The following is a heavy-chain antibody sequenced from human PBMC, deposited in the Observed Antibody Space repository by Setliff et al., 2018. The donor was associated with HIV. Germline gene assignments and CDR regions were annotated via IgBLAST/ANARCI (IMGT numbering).Heavy chain of an antibody. Sequence: GASVKVSCKASGGTFSSYAISWVRQAPGQGLEWMGGIIPILGIANYAQKFQGRVTITTDESTSTAYMELSSLRSEDTAVYYCARGDCSGGSCYSALGGYYFDYWGQGTLVTVSS. CDR1: GGTFSSYA. V-gene: IGHV1-69*10. CDR2: IIPILGIA. J-gene: IGHJ4*02. CDR3: ARGDCSGGSCYSALGGYYFDY. D-gene: IGHD2-15*01.